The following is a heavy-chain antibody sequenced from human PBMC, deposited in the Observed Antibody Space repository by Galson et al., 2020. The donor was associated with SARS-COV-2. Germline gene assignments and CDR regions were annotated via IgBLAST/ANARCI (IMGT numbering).Heavy chain of an antibody. CDR3: ARVTGSYYDSSGYYDDGSYFDY. CDR2: IYHSVST. J-gene: IGHJ4*02. V-gene: IGHV4-4*02. CDR1: GGSISSSNW. D-gene: IGHD3-22*01. Sequence: SQTLSLTCAVSGGSISSSNWWSWVHQPPGKGLAWIGVIYHSVSTNYNPSLKSRVNISVDKSKNQFSLKLSSVTAADTAVYYCARVTGSYYDSSGYYDDGSYFDYWGQGTLVTVSS.